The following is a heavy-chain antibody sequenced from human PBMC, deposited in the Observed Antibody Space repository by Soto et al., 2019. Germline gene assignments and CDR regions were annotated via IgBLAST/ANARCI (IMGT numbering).Heavy chain of an antibody. Sequence: ASVKVSCKASGYIFTGYYMHWVRQAPGQGLEWMGWINPNSGDTNYTQKFQGWVTMTRDTSISTAYMELSRLRSDDTAVYYCATSRISIAVAGETEYYFDYWGQGTLVNVS. CDR1: GYIFTGYY. CDR3: ATSRISIAVAGETEYYFDY. V-gene: IGHV1-2*04. D-gene: IGHD6-19*01. J-gene: IGHJ4*02. CDR2: INPNSGDT.